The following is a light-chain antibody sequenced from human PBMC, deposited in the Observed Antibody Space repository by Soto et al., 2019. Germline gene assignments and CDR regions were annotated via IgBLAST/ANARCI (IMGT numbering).Light chain of an antibody. Sequence: EIVLTQSPGTLSLSPVERVTLSCRASQSVSSSYLAWYQQIPGQAPRLLLYGASRRATGIPDRFSGSGSGTDFTLTISRLEPEDFAVYYCQLHGSSPRTFGQGTKVEIK. CDR1: QSVSSSY. CDR2: GAS. V-gene: IGKV3-20*01. CDR3: QLHGSSPRT. J-gene: IGKJ1*01.